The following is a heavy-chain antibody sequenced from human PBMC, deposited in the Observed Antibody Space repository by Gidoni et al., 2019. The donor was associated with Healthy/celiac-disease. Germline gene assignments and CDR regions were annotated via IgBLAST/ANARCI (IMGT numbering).Heavy chain of an antibody. CDR1: GFTFSSSW. J-gene: IGHJ4*02. Sequence: EVQLVESGGGLVQPGGSLRLSCAASGFTFSSSWMSWVRQAPGKGLEWVANIKQDGSEKYYVDSVKGRFTISRDNAKNSLYLQMNSLRAEDTAVYYCARDQSWIQLWFLGTYFDYWGQGTLVTVSS. CDR2: IKQDGSEK. CDR3: ARDQSWIQLWFLGTYFDY. V-gene: IGHV3-7*01. D-gene: IGHD5-18*01.